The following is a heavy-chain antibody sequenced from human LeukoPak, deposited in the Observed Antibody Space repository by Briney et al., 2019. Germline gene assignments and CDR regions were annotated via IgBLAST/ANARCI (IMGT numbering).Heavy chain of an antibody. V-gene: IGHV3-23*01. D-gene: IGHD2-2*02. CDR3: VKGLYTIDY. Sequence: GGSLRLSCVASGFTFSSYGMSWVRQAPGKGLEWVSAISGSGGSTYYADSVKGRFTISRDNSKNTLYLQMNSLRVDDTAVYYCVKGLYTIDYWGQGTLVTVSS. J-gene: IGHJ4*02. CDR1: GFTFSSYG. CDR2: ISGSGGST.